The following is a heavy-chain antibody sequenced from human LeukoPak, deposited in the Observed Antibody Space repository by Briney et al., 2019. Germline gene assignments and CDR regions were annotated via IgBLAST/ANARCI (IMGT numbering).Heavy chain of an antibody. CDR2: IYTSGST. J-gene: IGHJ3*02. V-gene: IGHV4-61*02. D-gene: IGHD3-22*01. CDR3: ARDLYYYDSSGYYLWAFDI. Sequence: SQTLSLTCTVSGGSINSGSYYWSWIRQPAGKGLEWIGRIYTSGSTNYNPSLKSRVTISVDTSKNQFSLELSSVTAADTAVSYCARDLYYYDSSGYYLWAFDIWGQGTMVTVSS. CDR1: GGSINSGSYY.